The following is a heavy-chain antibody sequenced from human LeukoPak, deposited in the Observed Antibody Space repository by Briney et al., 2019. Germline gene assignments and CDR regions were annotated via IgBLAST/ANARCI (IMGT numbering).Heavy chain of an antibody. V-gene: IGHV3-33*08. CDR1: GFTFSSYG. D-gene: IGHD3-10*01. Sequence: GGSLRLSCAASGFTFSSYGMPWVRQAPGKGLEWVAVIWYDGSNKYYADSVKGRFTISRDNSKNTLYLQMNSLRAEDTAVYYCARDLDYYGSGSYYNAHSPFDYWGQGTLVTVSS. J-gene: IGHJ4*02. CDR3: ARDLDYYGSGSYYNAHSPFDY. CDR2: IWYDGSNK.